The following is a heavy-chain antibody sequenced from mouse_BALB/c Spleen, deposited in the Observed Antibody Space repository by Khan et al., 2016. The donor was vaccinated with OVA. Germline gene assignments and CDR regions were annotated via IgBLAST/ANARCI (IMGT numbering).Heavy chain of an antibody. CDR1: GYTFTDYY. CDR2: IYPGSANA. CDR3: AGGFDF. V-gene: IGHV1-84*02. Sequence: QVQLKQSGPELVKPGASVKISCKASGYTFTDYYINWVKQKPGQGPEWIGWIYPGSANARYNEKFKGKATLTVDTSSSTAFMQISSLTSEDSAVYFCAGGFDFWGQGTTLTVSS. J-gene: IGHJ2*01.